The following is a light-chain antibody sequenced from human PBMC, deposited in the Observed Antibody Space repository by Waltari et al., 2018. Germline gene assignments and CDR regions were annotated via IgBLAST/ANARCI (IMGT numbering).Light chain of an antibody. V-gene: IGKV3-15*01. CDR1: NNVGSN. CDR2: GAS. Sequence: TPSPDTLSVSPGERANLSCRRSNNVGSNLAWYQQKPGPFPRLLISGASTRATGVPARFSGSGSGTEFTLTISSLQSEDFAVYYCQQYNNFPPAFGQGTKV. CDR3: QQYNNFPPA. J-gene: IGKJ1*01.